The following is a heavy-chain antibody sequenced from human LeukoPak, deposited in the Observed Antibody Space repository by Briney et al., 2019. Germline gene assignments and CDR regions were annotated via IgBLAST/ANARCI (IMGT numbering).Heavy chain of an antibody. V-gene: IGHV3-30*04. CDR1: GFTFSRYA. J-gene: IGHJ6*02. D-gene: IGHD3-3*01. Sequence: PTGRSLRLSCAASGFTFSRYAMHRVRQAPGKGLEWVAVISSDGRDKHHADSVKGRFTISRDNSKNILYLQMNSLRDEDTAVYYCASEPRGTITIPTTGAVWGQGTTVTVSS. CDR3: ASEPRGTITIPTTGAV. CDR2: ISSDGRDK.